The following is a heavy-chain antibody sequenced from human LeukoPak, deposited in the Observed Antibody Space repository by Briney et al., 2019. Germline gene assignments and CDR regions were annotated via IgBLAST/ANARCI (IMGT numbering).Heavy chain of an antibody. CDR1: GITFSSYG. CDR3: ARGYCSGGTCYGHFDY. D-gene: IGHD2-15*01. J-gene: IGHJ4*02. V-gene: IGHV3-21*04. Sequence: PGGSLRLSCAASGITFSSYGMNWVRQAPGKGLDWVSSISSSSSYVYYADSLKGRFTVSRDNAKNSLYLQMNSLRAEDTAVYYCARGYCSGGTCYGHFDYWGQGTLVTVSS. CDR2: ISSSSSYV.